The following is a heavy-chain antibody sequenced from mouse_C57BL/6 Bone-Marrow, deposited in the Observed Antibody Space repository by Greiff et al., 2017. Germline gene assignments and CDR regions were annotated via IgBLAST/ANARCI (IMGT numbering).Heavy chain of an antibody. CDR2: INPSTGGT. CDR1: GYSFTGYY. CDR3: ARWYYGSPWYFDV. D-gene: IGHD1-1*01. Sequence: EVQLQQSGPELVKPGASVKISCKASGYSFTGYYMNWVKQSPEKSLEWIGEINPSTGGTTYNQKFKAKATLTVDKSSSTAYMQLKSLTSEDSAVYYCARWYYGSPWYFDVWGTGTTVTGSS. V-gene: IGHV1-42*01. J-gene: IGHJ1*03.